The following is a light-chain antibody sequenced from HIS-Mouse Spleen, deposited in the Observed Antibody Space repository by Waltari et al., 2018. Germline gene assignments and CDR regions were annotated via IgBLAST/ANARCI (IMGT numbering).Light chain of an antibody. CDR3: QQYNSYPYT. J-gene: IGKJ2*01. V-gene: IGKV1-5*03. CDR2: KAS. Sequence: DIQMTQSPSTLSASVGDRVTITCRASQSISSWLAWYQQKPGKAPKLLIYKASSLESGVPSMFIGSGSGTEFTLTISSLQPDDFAIYYCQQYNSYPYTFGHGTKLEIK. CDR1: QSISSW.